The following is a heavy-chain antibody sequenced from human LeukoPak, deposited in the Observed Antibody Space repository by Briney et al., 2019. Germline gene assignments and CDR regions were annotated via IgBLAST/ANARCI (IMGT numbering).Heavy chain of an antibody. CDR2: IYYTGST. CDR3: AGMRITTPTVRTLDY. J-gene: IGHJ4*01. Sequence: PSETLSLTCTVSGGSMSTYYWTWIGQPPGKGLEWIGFIYYTGSTNYNPSLKSRVTISVDTSKNQFSLKLSPVTAADTAVYYCAGMRITTPTVRTLDYWGQGTLVAVSS. CDR1: GGSMSTYY. V-gene: IGHV4-59*01. D-gene: IGHD1-14*01.